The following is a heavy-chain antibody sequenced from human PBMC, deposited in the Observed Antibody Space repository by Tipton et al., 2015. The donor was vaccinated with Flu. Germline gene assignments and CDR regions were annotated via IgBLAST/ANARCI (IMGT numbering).Heavy chain of an antibody. J-gene: IGHJ4*02. Sequence: LRLSCNVSGGSLSGYYWSWIRQPAGKGLEWIGRIYTSGNTNYSPSLKSRVTMSVDTSKNQFSLKLSSMTAADTAVYYCARGQGNSGWRYFDYWGQGTLVPASS. CDR1: GGSLSGYY. CDR2: IYTSGNT. D-gene: IGHD6-19*01. CDR3: ARGQGNSGWRYFDY. V-gene: IGHV4-4*07.